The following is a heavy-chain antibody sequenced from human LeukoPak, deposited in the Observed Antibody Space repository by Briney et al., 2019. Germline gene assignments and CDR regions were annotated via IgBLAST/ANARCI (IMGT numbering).Heavy chain of an antibody. CDR1: GYTFTSYD. V-gene: IGHV1-8*01. Sequence: ASVTVSCTASGYTFTSYDINWVRQAPGQGLEWMGWMNPNSGNTGYAQKFQGRVTMTRNTSISTAYMELSSLRSEDTAVYYCARGPESGQDGPLDFWGQGTLVTVSS. D-gene: IGHD5-12*01. CDR2: MNPNSGNT. J-gene: IGHJ4*02. CDR3: ARGPESGQDGPLDF.